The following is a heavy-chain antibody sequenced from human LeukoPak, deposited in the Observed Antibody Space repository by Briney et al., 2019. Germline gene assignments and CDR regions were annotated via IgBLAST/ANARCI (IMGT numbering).Heavy chain of an antibody. Sequence: VKVSCTASVYTFTGYYMHWVRQAPGQGLEWMGWINPNSGGTNYAQKFQGRVTMTRDTSISTAYMELSRLRSDDAAVYYCARAHSVTMVRGVRNDAFDIWGQGTMVTVSS. J-gene: IGHJ3*02. V-gene: IGHV1-2*02. CDR2: INPNSGGT. CDR1: VYTFTGYY. D-gene: IGHD3-10*01. CDR3: ARAHSVTMVRGVRNDAFDI.